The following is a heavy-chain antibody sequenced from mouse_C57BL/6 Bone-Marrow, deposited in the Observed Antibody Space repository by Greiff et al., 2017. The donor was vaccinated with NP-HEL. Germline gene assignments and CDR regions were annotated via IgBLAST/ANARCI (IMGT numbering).Heavy chain of an antibody. D-gene: IGHD2-3*01. Sequence: QVQLQQSGPELVKPGASVKISCKASGYAFSSSWMNWVKQRPGKGLEWIGRIYPGDGDTNYNGKFKGKATLTADKSSSTAYMQLSSLTSEDSAVYFCEREGGWLLRDYAMDYWGQGTSVTVAS. CDR1: GYAFSSSW. V-gene: IGHV1-82*01. CDR2: IYPGDGDT. CDR3: EREGGWLLRDYAMDY. J-gene: IGHJ4*01.